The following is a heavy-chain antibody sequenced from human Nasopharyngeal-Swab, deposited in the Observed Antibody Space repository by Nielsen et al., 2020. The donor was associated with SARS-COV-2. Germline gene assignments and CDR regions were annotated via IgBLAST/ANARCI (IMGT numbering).Heavy chain of an antibody. CDR2: ISWNSGSI. V-gene: IGHV3-9*01. CDR3: AKGGIITMVRGATN. CDR1: GFTFDDYA. J-gene: IGHJ4*02. Sequence: SLKISCAASGFTFDDYAMHWVRQAPGKGPEWVSGISWNSGSIGYADSVKGRFTISRDNAKNSLYLQMNSLRAEDTALYYCAKGGIITMVRGATNWGQGTLVTVSS. D-gene: IGHD3-10*01.